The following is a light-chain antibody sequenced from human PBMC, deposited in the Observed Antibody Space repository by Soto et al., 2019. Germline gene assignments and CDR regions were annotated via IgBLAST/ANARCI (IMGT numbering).Light chain of an antibody. CDR1: SSDIGYYNY. Sequence: QSALTQPASVSGSPGQSITISCTGTSSDIGYYNYVSWYQHHPGKAPKLVIYEVTNRPSGASNRFSGSKSGNTASLTISGLQAEDEADYYCGSYTSSSAPNWVFGGGTKLTVL. J-gene: IGLJ3*02. CDR2: EVT. V-gene: IGLV2-14*01. CDR3: GSYTSSSAPNWV.